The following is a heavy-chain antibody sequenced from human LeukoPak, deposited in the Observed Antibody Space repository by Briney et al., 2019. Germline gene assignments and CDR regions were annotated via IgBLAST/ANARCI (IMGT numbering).Heavy chain of an antibody. CDR1: GGSISSGGYY. D-gene: IGHD2-15*01. J-gene: IGHJ2*01. CDR2: IYYSGST. V-gene: IGHV4-31*03. CDR3: ASQIRHSLPTHWYFDL. Sequence: SQTLSLTCTVSGGSISSGGYYRSWIRQHPGKGLEWIGYIYYSGSTYYNPSLKSRVTISVDTSKNQFSLKLSSVTAADTAVYYCASQIRHSLPTHWYFDLWGRGTLVTVSS.